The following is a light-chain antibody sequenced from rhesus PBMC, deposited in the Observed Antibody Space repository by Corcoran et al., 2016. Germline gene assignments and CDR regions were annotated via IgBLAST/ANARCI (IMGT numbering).Light chain of an antibody. J-gene: IGKJ2*01. Sequence: DIQMTQSPSSLSASVGDRVTITCRASQNISSYLAWYQKKPGKVPKLLIYAASSLESGVPSRLSGRGSGTEFTLTISSLQSGDFATYYCQQHNNRPYSFGQGTKVEIK. CDR2: AAS. CDR3: QQHNNRPYS. V-gene: IGKV1-44*01. CDR1: QNISSY.